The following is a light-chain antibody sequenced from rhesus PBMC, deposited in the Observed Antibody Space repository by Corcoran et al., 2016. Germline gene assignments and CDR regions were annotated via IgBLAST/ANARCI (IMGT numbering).Light chain of an antibody. J-gene: IGKJ2*01. CDR1: ENVNNY. V-gene: IGKV1-74*01. Sequence: DIQMTQSPSSLSASVGDRVTITCRASENVNNYLNWYQQKPGKAPKLRIYKASTLQSGVTSRFSGSGSGTDYTFTISSLQPEDVATYYCQHGYGTPYSFGQGTKVEIK. CDR2: KAS. CDR3: QHGYGTPYS.